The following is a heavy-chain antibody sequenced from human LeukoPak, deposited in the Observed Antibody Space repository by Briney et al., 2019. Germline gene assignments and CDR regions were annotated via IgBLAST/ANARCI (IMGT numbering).Heavy chain of an antibody. CDR3: AKDGYSYGYGFDY. D-gene: IGHD5-18*01. J-gene: IGHJ4*02. Sequence: GGSLRLSCVASGFTFSSYAMSWVRQAPGKGLEWVSAISGSGGSTYYADSVKGRFTISRDNSKNTLYLQMNSLRAEDTAVYYCAKDGYSYGYGFDYWGQGTLVTVSS. CDR1: GFTFSSYA. CDR2: ISGSGGST. V-gene: IGHV3-23*01.